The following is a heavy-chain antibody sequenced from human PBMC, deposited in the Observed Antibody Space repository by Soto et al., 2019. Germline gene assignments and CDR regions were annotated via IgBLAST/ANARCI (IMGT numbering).Heavy chain of an antibody. J-gene: IGHJ6*03. CDR1: GFTFSSYW. Sequence: EVQLVESGGGLVQPGGSLRLSCAASGFTFSSYWMSWVRQAPGKGLEWVANIKQDGSEKYYVDSVKGRFTISRDNAKNSLYLQMNSLRAEDTAVYYCARDKTEYRGWYSRYYYYMDVWGKGTTVTVSS. CDR2: IKQDGSEK. V-gene: IGHV3-7*01. CDR3: ARDKTEYRGWYSRYYYYMDV. D-gene: IGHD6-19*01.